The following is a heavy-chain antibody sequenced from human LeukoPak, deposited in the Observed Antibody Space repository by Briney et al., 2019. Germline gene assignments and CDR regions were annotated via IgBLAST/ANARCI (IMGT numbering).Heavy chain of an antibody. CDR3: AKDMSGDTDYYYGMDV. CDR1: GFTFDDYA. Sequence: GGSLRLSCAASGFTFDDYAMHWVRQAPRKGLEWVSGISWNSGSIGYADSVKGRFTISRDNAKNSLYLQMNSLRAEDTALYYCAKDMSGDTDYYYGMDVWGQGTTVTVSS. D-gene: IGHD4-17*01. V-gene: IGHV3-9*01. CDR2: ISWNSGSI. J-gene: IGHJ6*02.